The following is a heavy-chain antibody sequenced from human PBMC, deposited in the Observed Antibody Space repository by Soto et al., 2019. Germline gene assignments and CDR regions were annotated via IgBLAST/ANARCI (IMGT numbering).Heavy chain of an antibody. Sequence: GGSLRLSCAASGFKFSNYAMSWVRQAPGKGLEWVSLISATGGGTYCADSVKGRFTISRDNSHNTLYLQVHSLTAEDTAVYYCAKDRRAGGNSAFYFDFWGQGAQVTVSS. CDR2: ISATGGGT. D-gene: IGHD3-16*01. V-gene: IGHV3-23*01. J-gene: IGHJ4*02. CDR3: AKDRRAGGNSAFYFDF. CDR1: GFKFSNYA.